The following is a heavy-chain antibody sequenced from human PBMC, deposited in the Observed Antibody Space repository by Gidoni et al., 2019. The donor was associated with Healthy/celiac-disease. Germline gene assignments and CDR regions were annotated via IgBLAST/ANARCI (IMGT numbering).Heavy chain of an antibody. CDR2: IKQDGSEK. J-gene: IGHJ4*02. CDR1: GFTFSSYW. V-gene: IGHV3-7*01. Sequence: EVQLVESGGGLFQPGGSLRLSCAASGFTFSSYWMSWVRQAPGKGLEWVANIKQDGSEKYYVDSVKGRFTISRDNAKNSLYLQMNSLRAEDTAVYYCARDGGGYCSSTSCYGDYWGQGTLVTVSS. CDR3: ARDGGGYCSSTSCYGDY. D-gene: IGHD2-2*01.